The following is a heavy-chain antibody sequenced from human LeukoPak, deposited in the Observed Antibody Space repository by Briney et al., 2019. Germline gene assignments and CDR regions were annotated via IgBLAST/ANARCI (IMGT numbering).Heavy chain of an antibody. J-gene: IGHJ4*02. Sequence: GGSLRLSCEASGFTFSDYYMTWIRQSPGKGLEWVSYISTSGTTTYYADSVRGRFTISRDNAKNSLYLQMNSLRAEDTAVYYCARDFGYGSGSYGVNWGQGTLVTVSS. CDR1: GFTFSDYY. D-gene: IGHD3-10*01. CDR3: ARDFGYGSGSYGVN. V-gene: IGHV3-11*04. CDR2: ISTSGTTT.